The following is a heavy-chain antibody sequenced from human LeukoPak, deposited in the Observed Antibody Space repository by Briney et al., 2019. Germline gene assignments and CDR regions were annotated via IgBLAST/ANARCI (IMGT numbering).Heavy chain of an antibody. V-gene: IGHV4-34*01. D-gene: IGHD3-9*01. CDR3: ARGPVPDDILTGPTLFDY. Sequence: PSETLSLTCAVYGGSFSGYYWSWIRQPPGKGLEWIGEINHSGSTNYNPSLKSRVTISVDTSKNQFSLKLSSVTAADTAVYYCARGPVPDDILTGPTLFDYWGQGTLVTVSS. CDR2: INHSGST. CDR1: GGSFSGYY. J-gene: IGHJ4*02.